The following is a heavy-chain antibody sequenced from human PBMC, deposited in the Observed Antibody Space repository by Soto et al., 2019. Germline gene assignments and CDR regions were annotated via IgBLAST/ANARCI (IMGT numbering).Heavy chain of an antibody. CDR1: GGSSSGYY. CDR3: ARGPSNYYGSGSRGSDYGMDV. D-gene: IGHD3-10*01. CDR2: INHSGST. J-gene: IGHJ6*02. Sequence: SETLSLTCAVYGGSSSGYYWSWIRQPPGKGLEWIGEINHSGSTNYNPSLKSRVTISVDTSKNQFSLKLSSVTAADTAVYYCARGPSNYYGSGSRGSDYGMDVWGQGTTVTVSS. V-gene: IGHV4-34*01.